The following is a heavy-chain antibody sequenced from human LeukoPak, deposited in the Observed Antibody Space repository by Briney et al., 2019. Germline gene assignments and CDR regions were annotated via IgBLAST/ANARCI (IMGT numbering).Heavy chain of an antibody. D-gene: IGHD6-13*01. CDR3: ARDAAAAIEYFQH. J-gene: IGHJ1*01. CDR2: ISYDGSNK. CDR1: GFTFSSYA. V-gene: IGHV3-30*04. Sequence: GGSLRLSCAASGFTFSSYAMHWVRQAPGKGLEWVAVISYDGSNKYYADSVKGRFTISRDNSKNTLYLQMNSLRAEDTAVYYCARDAAAAIEYFQHWGQGTLVTVSS.